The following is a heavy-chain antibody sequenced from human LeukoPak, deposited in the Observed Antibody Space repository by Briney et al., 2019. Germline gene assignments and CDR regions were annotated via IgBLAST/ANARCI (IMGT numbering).Heavy chain of an antibody. V-gene: IGHV4-59*08. Sequence: SETLSLTCTVSGGSSSFYYWSWIRQPPGKGLEWIGCIYFSGSTNYNPSLKSRVTISVDTSKNQFSLKLSSVTAADTAVYYCARHAYTWIEYYGSSGEVPGAFDMWGQGTMVTVSS. CDR3: ARHAYTWIEYYGSSGEVPGAFDM. CDR1: GGSSSFYY. D-gene: IGHD1-20*01. J-gene: IGHJ3*02. CDR2: IYFSGST.